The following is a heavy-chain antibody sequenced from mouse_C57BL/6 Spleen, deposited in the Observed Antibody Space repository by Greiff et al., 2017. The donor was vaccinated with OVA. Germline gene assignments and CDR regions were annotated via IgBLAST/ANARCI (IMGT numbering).Heavy chain of an antibody. Sequence: VQLQQSGAELVKPGASVKISCKASGYTFTDYYINWVKQRPGQGLEWIGKIGPGSGSTYYNEKFKGKATRTADKSSSTAYMQLSSLTSEDSAVYVCARSGAYYGNYYAMDYWGQGTSVTVSS. J-gene: IGHJ4*01. CDR1: GYTFTDYY. CDR2: IGPGSGST. D-gene: IGHD2-10*01. V-gene: IGHV1-77*01. CDR3: ARSGAYYGNYYAMDY.